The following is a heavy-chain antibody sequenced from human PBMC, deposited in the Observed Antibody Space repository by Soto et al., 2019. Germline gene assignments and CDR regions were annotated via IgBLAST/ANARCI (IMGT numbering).Heavy chain of an antibody. V-gene: IGHV4-31*03. CDR3: APRPRGGPYRGALDK. Sequence: SETLSLTCTVSGGSISSGGYYWSWIRQHPGKGLEWIGYIYYSGSTYYNPSLESRVTMSLDTSKNQFSLKLSAVTTADTAVYYFAPRPRGGPYRGALDKWSQGTRITVSS. CDR2: IYYSGST. J-gene: IGHJ4*02. CDR1: GGSISSGGYY. D-gene: IGHD3-10*01.